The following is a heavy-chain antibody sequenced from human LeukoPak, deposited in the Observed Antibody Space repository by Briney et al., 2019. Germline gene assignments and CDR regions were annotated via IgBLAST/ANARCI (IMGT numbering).Heavy chain of an antibody. CDR3: ATRTKLYGDYGVYYMDV. D-gene: IGHD4-17*01. V-gene: IGHV4-31*03. CDR1: GGSISSGGYY. J-gene: IGHJ6*03. CDR2: IYYSGST. Sequence: SETLSLTCTVSGGSISSGGYYWSWIRQHPGKGLEWIGYIYYSGSTYYNPSLKSRVTISVDTSKNQFSLKLSSVTAADTAVYYCATRTKLYGDYGVYYMDVWGKGTTVTVSS.